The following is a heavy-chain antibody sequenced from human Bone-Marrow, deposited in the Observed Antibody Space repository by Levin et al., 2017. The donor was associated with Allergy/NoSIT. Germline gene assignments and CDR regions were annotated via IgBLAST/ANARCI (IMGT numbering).Heavy chain of an antibody. CDR3: ASWAMYHYDRSAFDYFYYAMDV. Sequence: GESLKISCAASGILFSSYDMNWVRQASGKGLEWVSSISSGGNYIYYADSVKGRFTISRDNAKNSFFLQMNSLRAEDTAVYYRASWAMYHYDRSAFDYFYYAMDVWGQGTTVTVSS. J-gene: IGHJ6*02. D-gene: IGHD3-22*01. CDR2: ISSGGNYI. V-gene: IGHV3-21*01. CDR1: GILFSSYD.